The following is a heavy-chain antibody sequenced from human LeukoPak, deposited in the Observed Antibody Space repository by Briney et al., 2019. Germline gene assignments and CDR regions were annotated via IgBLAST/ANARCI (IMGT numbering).Heavy chain of an antibody. Sequence: SETLSLTCAVYGGSFSGYYWSWIRQPPGKGLEWIGYIYYSGSTNYNPSLKSRVTISVDTSKNQFSLKLSSVTAADTAVYYCARTSSWYYGDYYYYYGMDVWGQGTTVTVSS. CDR1: GGSFSGYY. CDR2: IYYSGST. D-gene: IGHD6-13*01. V-gene: IGHV4-59*08. CDR3: ARTSSWYYGDYYYYYGMDV. J-gene: IGHJ6*02.